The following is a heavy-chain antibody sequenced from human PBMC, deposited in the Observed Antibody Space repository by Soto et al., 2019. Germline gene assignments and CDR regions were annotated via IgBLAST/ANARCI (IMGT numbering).Heavy chain of an antibody. V-gene: IGHV3-30-3*01. CDR2: ISYDGSNK. Sequence: PGGSLRLSCAASGFPFSSYAMHWVRQAPGKGLEWVAVISYDGSNKYYADSVKGRFTISRDNSKNTLYLQMNSLRAEDTAVYYCAREWAGPRGPRYQLLLYSDPFDYWGQGTLVTVPS. D-gene: IGHD2-2*01. J-gene: IGHJ4*02. CDR3: AREWAGPRGPRYQLLLYSDPFDY. CDR1: GFPFSSYA.